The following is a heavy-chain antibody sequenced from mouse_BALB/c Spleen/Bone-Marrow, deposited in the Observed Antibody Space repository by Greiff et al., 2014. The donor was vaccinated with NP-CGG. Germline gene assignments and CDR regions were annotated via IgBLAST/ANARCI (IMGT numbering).Heavy chain of an antibody. CDR1: GFSLTSYG. J-gene: IGHJ4*01. V-gene: IGHV2-2*02. CDR2: IWSGGST. Sequence: QVQLQQPGPGLVQPSQSLSITCTVSGFSLTSYGVHWVRQSPGKGLEWLGVIWSGGSTDYNAAFISRLSISKDNSKSQVFFKMNSLQANGTAIYYCARNGGAYYRYYYAMDYWGQGTSVTVSS. D-gene: IGHD2-14*01. CDR3: ARNGGAYYRYYYAMDY.